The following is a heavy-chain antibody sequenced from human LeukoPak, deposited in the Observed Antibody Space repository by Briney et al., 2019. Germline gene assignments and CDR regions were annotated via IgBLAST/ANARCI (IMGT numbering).Heavy chain of an antibody. CDR2: IIPILGIA. V-gene: IGHV1-69*04. CDR1: RGTFSSYT. J-gene: IGHJ6*02. Sequence: GASVNVSCKAYRGTFSSYTISWVRQAPGQGLEWMGRIIPILGIANYAQKFQGRVTITADKSTSTAYMELSSLRSEDTAVYYCARDRDGSSWSRYGMDVWGQGTTVTVSS. D-gene: IGHD6-13*01. CDR3: ARDRDGSSWSRYGMDV.